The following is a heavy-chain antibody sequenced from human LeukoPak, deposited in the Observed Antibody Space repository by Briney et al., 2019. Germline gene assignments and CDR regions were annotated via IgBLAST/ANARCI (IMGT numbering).Heavy chain of an antibody. CDR3: ARSSSWYGVDY. Sequence: PGGSLRLSCAASGFTVSSNYMSWVRQAPGKGLEWVSVIYSGGSTYYADSVKGRFTISRDNSKNTLYLQMNNLRAEDTAVYYCARSSSWYGVDYWGQGTLVTVSS. D-gene: IGHD6-13*01. CDR2: IYSGGST. V-gene: IGHV3-53*01. J-gene: IGHJ4*02. CDR1: GFTVSSNY.